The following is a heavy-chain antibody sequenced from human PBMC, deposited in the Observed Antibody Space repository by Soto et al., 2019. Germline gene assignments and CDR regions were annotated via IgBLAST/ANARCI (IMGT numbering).Heavy chain of an antibody. CDR2: ISGSGGST. D-gene: IGHD3-22*01. V-gene: IGHV3-23*01. J-gene: IGHJ4*02. Sequence: PGGSLRLSCAASGFTFSSYAMSWVRQAPGKGLEWVSAISGSGGSTYYADSVKGRFTISRDNSKNTLYLQMNSLRADDTAVYYCAKADYYDSSGFLDYWGQGTLVTVSS. CDR3: AKADYYDSSGFLDY. CDR1: GFTFSSYA.